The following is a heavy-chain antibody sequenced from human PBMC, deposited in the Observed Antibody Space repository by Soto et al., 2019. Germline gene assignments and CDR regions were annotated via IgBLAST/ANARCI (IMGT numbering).Heavy chain of an antibody. CDR2: VYYSGST. V-gene: IGHV4-59*08. Sequence: TSETPSLTRPFSGCPISRYYWNWIPPPPGERLEWIGYVYYSGSTNYNPSLKSRVTISVDTSKNQFSLKLNSVTAADTAVYYCARTNYDFWSGFGYWGQGTLVTVSS. J-gene: IGHJ4*02. D-gene: IGHD3-3*01. CDR1: GCPISRYY. CDR3: ARTNYDFWSGFGY.